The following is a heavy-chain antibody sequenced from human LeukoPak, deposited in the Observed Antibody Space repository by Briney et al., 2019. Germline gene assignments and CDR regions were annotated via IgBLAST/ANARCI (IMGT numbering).Heavy chain of an antibody. CDR2: ISWDGGST. Sequence: GGSLRLSCAASGFTFDDYAMHWVRQAPGKGLEWVSLISWDGGSTYYADSVKGRFTISRDNSKNSLYLQMNSLRAEDTALYYCAQGSSSWPSLFDYWGQGTLVTVSS. V-gene: IGHV3-43D*03. CDR3: AQGSSSWPSLFDY. J-gene: IGHJ4*02. D-gene: IGHD6-13*01. CDR1: GFTFDDYA.